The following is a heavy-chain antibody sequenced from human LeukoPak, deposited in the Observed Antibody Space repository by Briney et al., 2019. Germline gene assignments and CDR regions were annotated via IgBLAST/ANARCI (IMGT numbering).Heavy chain of an antibody. CDR2: IHYSGST. V-gene: IGHV4-39*07. CDR3: ARVEYRGSRGYSVYCFDY. D-gene: IGHD3-22*01. Sequence: SETLSLTCTVSDDSISSSSYYWGWIRQPPGKGLEWIGSIHYSGSTFYNPSLKSRVTISVDTSKNQFSLKLSSVTAADTAAYYCARVEYRGSRGYSVYCFDYWGQGTLVTVSS. J-gene: IGHJ4*02. CDR1: DDSISSSSYY.